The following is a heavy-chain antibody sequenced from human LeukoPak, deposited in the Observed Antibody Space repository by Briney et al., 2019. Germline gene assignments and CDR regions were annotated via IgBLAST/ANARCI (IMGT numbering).Heavy chain of an antibody. CDR1: GASISSYY. V-gene: IGHV4-4*07. J-gene: IGHJ4*02. CDR2: IYTSGST. Sequence: SETLSLTCTVSGASISSYYWSWIRQPAGKGLEWIGRIYTSGSTNYNPSLTSRVTLSVDTSKNQFSLKLRSVTAADTAVYYCARDYGGWRFDYWGQGTLVTVSS. CDR3: ARDYGGWRFDY. D-gene: IGHD2-8*01.